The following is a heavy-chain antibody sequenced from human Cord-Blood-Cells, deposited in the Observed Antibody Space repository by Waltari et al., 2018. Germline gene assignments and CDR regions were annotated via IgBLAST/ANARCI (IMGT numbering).Heavy chain of an antibody. J-gene: IGHJ5*02. CDR3: ARGLKYYYDSSGYYYNWFDP. Sequence: QVQLQESGPGLVKPSETLSLTCTVSGGSISSYYWSWIRQPPGKGREWIGYIYYSGSTNYNPALKSRVTISVDTSKNQFSLKLSSVTAADTAVYYCARGLKYYYDSSGYYYNWFDPWGQGTLVTVSS. CDR2: IYYSGST. CDR1: GGSISSYY. D-gene: IGHD3-22*01. V-gene: IGHV4-59*01.